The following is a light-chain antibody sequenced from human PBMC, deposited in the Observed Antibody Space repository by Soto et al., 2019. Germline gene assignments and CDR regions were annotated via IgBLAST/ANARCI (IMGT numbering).Light chain of an antibody. J-gene: IGKJ1*01. CDR3: KQSGSSPRT. CDR2: GES. V-gene: IGKV3-20*01. CDR1: QSVSSSY. Sequence: VLTQSPATLSLAPGQRATLSGRSSQSVSSSYLAWYQQKPGQDHRIIIYGESSRATGIKDRFSGSGSGTDFTLTIRRMEPEDFAVYYCKQSGSSPRTFGPGNKV.